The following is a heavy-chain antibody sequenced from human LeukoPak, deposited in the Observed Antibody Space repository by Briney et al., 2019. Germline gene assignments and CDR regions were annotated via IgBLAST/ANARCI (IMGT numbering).Heavy chain of an antibody. CDR3: ARVQYQLLFDY. CDR1: GDSISTYY. V-gene: IGHV4-59*01. D-gene: IGHD2-2*01. Sequence: PSETLSLTCTVSGDSISTYYWSWIRQPPGKGLEWIGYIYYSGITNYNPSLKSRVTISVDTSKNQFSLSLSSVAAADTAVYYCARVQYQLLFDYWGQGTLVTVSS. J-gene: IGHJ4*02. CDR2: IYYSGIT.